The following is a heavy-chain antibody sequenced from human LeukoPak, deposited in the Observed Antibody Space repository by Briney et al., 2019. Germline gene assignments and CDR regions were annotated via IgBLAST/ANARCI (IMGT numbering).Heavy chain of an antibody. Sequence: GGSLRLSCAASGFTFSTYWMSWVRQAPGKGLEWVAFIRHDGRNKYFADSVRGRFTISRDNSKNTMYLQMNSLRAEDTAVYYCAKADRRWATYYYDTSGYYYDYWGQGTLVTVSS. V-gene: IGHV3-30*02. J-gene: IGHJ4*02. D-gene: IGHD3-22*01. CDR3: AKADRRWATYYYDTSGYYYDY. CDR1: GFTFSTYW. CDR2: IRHDGRNK.